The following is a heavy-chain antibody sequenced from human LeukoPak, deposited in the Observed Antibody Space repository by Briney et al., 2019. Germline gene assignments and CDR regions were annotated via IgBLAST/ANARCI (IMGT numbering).Heavy chain of an antibody. Sequence: GGSLRLSCAASGFTFSSYSMNWVRQAPGKGLGWVSSISSSSSYIYYADSVKGRFTISRDNAKNSLYLQMNSLRAEDTAVYYCARYSLRAFDIWGQGTMVTVSS. J-gene: IGHJ3*02. CDR1: GFTFSSYS. D-gene: IGHD5-18*01. V-gene: IGHV3-21*01. CDR2: ISSSSSYI. CDR3: ARYSLRAFDI.